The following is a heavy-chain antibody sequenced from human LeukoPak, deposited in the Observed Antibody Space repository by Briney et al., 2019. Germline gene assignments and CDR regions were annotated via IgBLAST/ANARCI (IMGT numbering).Heavy chain of an antibody. Sequence: PGGSLRLSCAASGFTLSSNYMSWVRQAPGKGLEGVSVIYSGGSTYYADSVKGRFTISRDNSKNTLYLQMNSLRAEDTAVYYCTRGLNDYSDFCSGCYTGIYFDYWGQGTLVTVSS. V-gene: IGHV3-66*02. CDR2: IYSGGST. CDR1: GFTLSSNY. D-gene: IGHD3-3*01. CDR3: TRGLNDYSDFCSGCYTGIYFDY. J-gene: IGHJ4*02.